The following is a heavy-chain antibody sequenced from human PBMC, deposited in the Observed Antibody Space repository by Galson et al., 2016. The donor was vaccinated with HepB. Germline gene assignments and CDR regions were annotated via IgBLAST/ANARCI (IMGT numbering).Heavy chain of an antibody. CDR3: ARDANWNKIYYYYVMDV. J-gene: IGHJ6*02. Sequence: SLRLSCAASGFTFSTYGMHWVRQAPGKGLEWVAILWNDGTTEHYADSVKGRFTISGDNSQNTLYLQMDSLRAEDTAVYYCARDANWNKIYYYYVMDVWGQGTTVTVSS. CDR2: LWNDGTTE. CDR1: GFTFSTYG. D-gene: IGHD1/OR15-1a*01. V-gene: IGHV3-33*01.